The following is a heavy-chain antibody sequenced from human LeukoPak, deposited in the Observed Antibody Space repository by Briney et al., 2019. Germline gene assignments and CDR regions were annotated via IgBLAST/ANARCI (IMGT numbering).Heavy chain of an antibody. J-gene: IGHJ4*02. CDR3: ARAAAYSSGSFDY. V-gene: IGHV1-2*02. D-gene: IGHD6-19*01. CDR1: GYTFTGYY. CDR2: INPNSGGT. Sequence: ASVKVSCKASGYTFTGYYMHWVRQAPGQGLEWMGWINPNSGGTNYAQKFQGRVTMTRATSISTAYMELSRLRSDDTAVYYCARAAAYSSGSFDYWGQGTLVTVSS.